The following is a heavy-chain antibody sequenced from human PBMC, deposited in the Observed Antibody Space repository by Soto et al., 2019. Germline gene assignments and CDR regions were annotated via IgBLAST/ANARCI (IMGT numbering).Heavy chain of an antibody. V-gene: IGHV4-59*01. J-gene: IGHJ6*02. CDR3: ASKIKGFYYGMDV. D-gene: IGHD3-3*01. Sequence: TSETLSLTCTVSGGYISSYYWSWIRQPPGKGLEWIGYIDYSGGTHYNPSLKGRVNISEDRSKKQFSLRLSSVSAADTAMYYCASKIKGFYYGMDVWGQGTTVTVSS. CDR1: GGYISSYY. CDR2: IDYSGGT.